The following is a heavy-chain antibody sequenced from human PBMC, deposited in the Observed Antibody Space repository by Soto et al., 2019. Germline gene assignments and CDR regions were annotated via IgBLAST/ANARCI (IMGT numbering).Heavy chain of an antibody. D-gene: IGHD3-22*01. CDR1: GFTFSSYW. Sequence: EVQLVESGGGLVQPGGSLRLSCAASGFTFSSYWMYWVRQAPGKGLVWVSRINTDGSSTTYADSVKGRFTISRDNAKNTLYLQLNSLRAEDTAVYYCARGLYCDHSPFDYWGQGPLVTVSS. CDR3: ARGLYCDHSPFDY. CDR2: INTDGSST. J-gene: IGHJ4*02. V-gene: IGHV3-74*01.